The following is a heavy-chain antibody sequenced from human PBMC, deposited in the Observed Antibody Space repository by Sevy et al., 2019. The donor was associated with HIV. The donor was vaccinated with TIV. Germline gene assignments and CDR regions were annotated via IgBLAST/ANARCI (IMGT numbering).Heavy chain of an antibody. Sequence: GGSLRLSCAASGFTVSSNYMSWVRQAPGKGLEWVSVIYSGGSTYYADSVKGRFTISRDNSKNTLYLQMNSLRAEDTAVYYCARARYSGSCFDYWGQGTLVTVSS. D-gene: IGHD1-26*01. CDR1: GFTVSSNY. CDR3: ARARYSGSCFDY. V-gene: IGHV3-53*01. J-gene: IGHJ4*02. CDR2: IYSGGST.